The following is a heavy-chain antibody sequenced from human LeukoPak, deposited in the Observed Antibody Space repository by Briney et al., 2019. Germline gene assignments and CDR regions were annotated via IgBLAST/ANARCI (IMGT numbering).Heavy chain of an antibody. Sequence: PGRSLRLSCAASGFTFDDYAMHWVRQAPGKGLEWVSGISWNSGSIGYADSVKGRFTISRDNSKDTLYLQMNSLRAEDTAVYYCARNENSGWGYFDYWGQGTLVTVSS. V-gene: IGHV3-9*01. CDR3: ARNENSGWGYFDY. D-gene: IGHD5-12*01. J-gene: IGHJ4*02. CDR1: GFTFDDYA. CDR2: ISWNSGSI.